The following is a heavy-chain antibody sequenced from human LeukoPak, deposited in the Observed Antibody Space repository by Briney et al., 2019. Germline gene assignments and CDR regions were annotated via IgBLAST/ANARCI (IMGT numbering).Heavy chain of an antibody. CDR1: GFTFSNYW. Sequence: GGSLRLSCAASGFTFSNYWMAWVRQAPGKGLEWVANIKQDGSEEYYVDSVEGRFTIARDNAKSSLYLQMNSLRADDTAVYYCARLAFGYTNDWGQGTLVTVSS. V-gene: IGHV3-7*01. J-gene: IGHJ4*02. CDR2: IKQDGSEE. D-gene: IGHD5-24*01. CDR3: ARLAFGYTND.